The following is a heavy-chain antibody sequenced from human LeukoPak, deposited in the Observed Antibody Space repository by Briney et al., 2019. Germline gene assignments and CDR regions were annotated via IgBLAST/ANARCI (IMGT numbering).Heavy chain of an antibody. CDR3: ARGNTVSLPGDRRAWYYGMDV. V-gene: IGHV1-18*01. CDR2: ISAYNGNT. D-gene: IGHD7-27*01. CDR1: GYTFTNYA. Sequence: ASVKVSCKASGYTFTNYAVSWVRQAPGQGLEYMGYISAYNGNTNFAQNFRGRVTMTTDTSTTTVYMELRSLRSDDTAVYYCARGNTVSLPGDRRAWYYGMDVWGQGTTVTVSS. J-gene: IGHJ6*02.